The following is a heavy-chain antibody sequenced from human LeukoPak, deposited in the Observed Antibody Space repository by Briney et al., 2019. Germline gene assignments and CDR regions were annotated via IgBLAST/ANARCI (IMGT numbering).Heavy chain of an antibody. CDR1: GFTFSSYA. CDR2: ISGSGGST. Sequence: GGSLRLSCAASGFTFSSYAMSWVRQAPGKGLEWVSAISGSGGSTYYADSVKGRFTISRDNSKNTLYLQMSSLRAEDTAVYYCARSANYGGHAFFDYWGQGILVIVSS. CDR3: ARSANYGGHAFFDY. V-gene: IGHV3-23*01. D-gene: IGHD4/OR15-4a*01. J-gene: IGHJ4*02.